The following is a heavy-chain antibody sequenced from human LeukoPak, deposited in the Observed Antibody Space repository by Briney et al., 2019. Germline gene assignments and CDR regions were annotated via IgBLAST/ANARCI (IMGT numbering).Heavy chain of an antibody. CDR2: IYYRGST. V-gene: IGHV4-39*07. Sequence: SETLSLTCTVSGGSISSSSYYWGWIRQPPGKGLEWIGNIYYRGSTYYNPSLKSRVTISVDTSKNQSSLKLTSVTAADTAVYYCARIYYYYYYMDVWGKGTTVTVSS. CDR3: ARIYYYYYYMDV. J-gene: IGHJ6*03. CDR1: GGSISSSSYY.